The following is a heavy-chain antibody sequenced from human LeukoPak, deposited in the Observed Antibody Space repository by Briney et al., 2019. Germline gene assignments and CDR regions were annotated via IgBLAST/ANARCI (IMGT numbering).Heavy chain of an antibody. V-gene: IGHV3-23*01. J-gene: IGHJ6*03. Sequence: PGGSLRLSCAASGFIFSSYAMSWVRQAPGKGLEWVSYGGSGGSTYYADSVKGRFTVSRDNSKSTLYLQMNSLTAGDTAVYYCAKMRGQYYHSYYMDAWGKGTTVNVSS. CDR1: GFIFSSYA. CDR3: AKMRGQYYHSYYMDA. CDR2: GGSGGST.